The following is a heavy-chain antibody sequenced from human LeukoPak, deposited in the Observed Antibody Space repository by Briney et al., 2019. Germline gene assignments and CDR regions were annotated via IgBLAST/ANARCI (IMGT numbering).Heavy chain of an antibody. Sequence: GASVTVSCKAAGSTFASYGISWVRQAPGQGLEWMGWINTYNGNANYAQKVQGRVTMTTDTSKTTAYMDLRILRPDAQAISYSARRKIVYPDCWGQGPLVTVSS. CDR1: GSTFASYG. D-gene: IGHD2/OR15-2a*01. V-gene: IGHV1-18*01. CDR2: INTYNGNA. CDR3: ARRKIVYPDC. J-gene: IGHJ4*02.